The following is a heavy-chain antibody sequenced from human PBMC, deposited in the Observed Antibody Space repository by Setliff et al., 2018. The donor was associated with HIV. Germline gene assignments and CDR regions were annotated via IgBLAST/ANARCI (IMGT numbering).Heavy chain of an antibody. D-gene: IGHD1-1*01. CDR1: GASLSNYY. J-gene: IGHJ4*02. Sequence: SETLSLTCTVSGASLSNYYWSWIRQSPGKGLEWIGYMYTSGSANFNPSLKSRATISRDNSKNTLYLQLNSLRPDDTGVYYCASARIPTGGTSTSFDFWGQGALVTVSS. CDR3: ASARIPTGGTSTSFDF. CDR2: MYTSGSA. V-gene: IGHV4-4*08.